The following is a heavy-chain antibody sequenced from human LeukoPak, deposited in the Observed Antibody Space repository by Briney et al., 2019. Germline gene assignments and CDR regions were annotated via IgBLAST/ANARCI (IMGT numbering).Heavy chain of an antibody. D-gene: IGHD3-9*01. V-gene: IGHV4-34*01. J-gene: IGHJ4*02. Sequence: SETLSLTCAVYGGSFSGYYWSWIRQPPGKGLEWIGEINHSGSTNYNPSLKSRVTISVDTSKNQFSLKLSSVTAADTAVYYCARDIAAVTIFFDYWGQGTLVTVSS. CDR2: INHSGST. CDR1: GGSFSGYY. CDR3: ARDIAAVTIFFDY.